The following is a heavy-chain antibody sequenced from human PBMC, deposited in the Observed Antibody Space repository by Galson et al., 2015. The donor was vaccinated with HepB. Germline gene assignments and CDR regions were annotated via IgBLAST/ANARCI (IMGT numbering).Heavy chain of an antibody. CDR2: ISAYNGNT. J-gene: IGHJ4*02. D-gene: IGHD3-3*01. V-gene: IGHV1-18*01. CDR1: GYTFTSYG. CDR3: ARHDTIFGVVNKFRY. Sequence: SVKVSCKASGYTFTSYGISWVRQAPGQGLEWMGWISAYNGNTNYAQKLQGRVTMTTDTSTSTAYMELRSLRSDDTAVYYCARHDTIFGVVNKFRYWGQGTLVTVSS.